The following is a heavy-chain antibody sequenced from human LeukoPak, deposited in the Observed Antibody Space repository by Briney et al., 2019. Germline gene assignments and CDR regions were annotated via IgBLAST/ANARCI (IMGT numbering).Heavy chain of an antibody. CDR3: ARDRSGSGYSDYRYYYYYYYMDV. V-gene: IGHV3-7*01. D-gene: IGHD3-22*01. CDR1: GFTFSSYW. Sequence: PGGSLRLSCAASGFTFSSYWMSWVRQAPGKGLEWVANIKQDGTEKYYVDSVKGRFTISRDNAKNSLYLQMNSLRAEDTAVYYCARDRSGSGYSDYRYYYYYYYMDVWGKGTTVTVSS. J-gene: IGHJ6*03. CDR2: IKQDGTEK.